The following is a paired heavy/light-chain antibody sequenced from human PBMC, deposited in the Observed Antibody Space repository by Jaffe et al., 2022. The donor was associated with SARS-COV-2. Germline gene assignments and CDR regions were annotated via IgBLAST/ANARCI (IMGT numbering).Heavy chain of an antibody. V-gene: IGHV3-23*04. CDR2: ISASGGAT. CDR3: AKDWPDPPGHDYYYMDV. Sequence: EEQLVESGGGLVQPGGSLRLSCAASGFTITNYAMSWVRQAPGKGLEWVSSISASGGATNYADPVKGRFTLSRDNSRKTLYLQMNSLRAEDTAVYYCAKDWPDPPGHDYYYMDVWGKGTTVTVSS. J-gene: IGHJ6*03. CDR1: GFTITNYA.
Light chain of an antibody. Sequence: EIVLTQSPVTLSLSPGERATLSCRASQSISIYLAWYQQKPGQTPRLILYNASKRATGIPARFSGSGSGTDFTLTINSLEPEDFAVYYCQQRNSWPLSFGGGTKVEIK. CDR2: NAS. V-gene: IGKV3-11*01. CDR1: QSISIY. J-gene: IGKJ4*01. CDR3: QQRNSWPLS.